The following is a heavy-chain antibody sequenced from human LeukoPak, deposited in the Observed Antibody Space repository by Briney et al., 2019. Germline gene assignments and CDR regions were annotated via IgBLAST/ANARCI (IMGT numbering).Heavy chain of an antibody. CDR1: GGTFSSYA. D-gene: IGHD5-12*01. Sequence: WASVKVSCKASGGTFSSYAISWVRQAPGQGLEWMGGIIPIFGTANYAQKFQGRVTTTADESTSTAYMELSSLRSEDTAVFYCARHGDREYGGYVEFDAWGQGTMVTVSS. V-gene: IGHV1-69*13. J-gene: IGHJ5*02. CDR2: IIPIFGTA. CDR3: ARHGDREYGGYVEFDA.